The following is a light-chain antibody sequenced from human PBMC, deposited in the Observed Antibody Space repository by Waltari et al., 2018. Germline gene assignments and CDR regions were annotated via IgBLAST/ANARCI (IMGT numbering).Light chain of an antibody. V-gene: IGKV2-28*01. Sequence: DFVLTQSPLSLPVTPGEPASISCRSSQSLLNSNGYNYLDWYLQKPGQSPQLLIYLAANRASGVPDRFSGSGSGTDFTLKISRVEAEDVGVYYCMQALQTQMFGQGTKVEIK. CDR3: MQALQTQM. CDR2: LAA. J-gene: IGKJ1*01. CDR1: QSLLNSNGYNY.